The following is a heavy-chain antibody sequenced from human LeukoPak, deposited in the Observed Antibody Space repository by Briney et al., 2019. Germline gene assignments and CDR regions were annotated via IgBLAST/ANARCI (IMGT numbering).Heavy chain of an antibody. V-gene: IGHV3-30*18. CDR2: ISYGGSNK. D-gene: IGHD5/OR15-5a*01. J-gene: IGHJ4*02. CDR3: ANSVYDY. Sequence: PGGSLRLSCAASGFTFSSYGMHWVRQAPGKGLEWVAVISYGGSNKYYADSVKGRFTISRDNSKNTLYLQMNSLRAEDTAVYYCANSVYDYWGQGTLVTVSS. CDR1: GFTFSSYG.